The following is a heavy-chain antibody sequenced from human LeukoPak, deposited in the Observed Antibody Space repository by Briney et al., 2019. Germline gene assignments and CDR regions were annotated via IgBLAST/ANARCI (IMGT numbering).Heavy chain of an antibody. CDR1: GGSLSSGSYY. Sequence: SETLSLTCTVSGGSLSSGSYYWSWIRQPAGRGLEWIGRIYTGVSTNYNPSLKGRVTMSIDTSTNQLSLKLSSVTPADTAVYDCARVLSGYSSGWYLRVDAFDIWGQGTMVTVSS. CDR3: ARVLSGYSSGWYLRVDAFDI. D-gene: IGHD6-19*01. J-gene: IGHJ3*02. V-gene: IGHV4-61*02. CDR2: IYTGVST.